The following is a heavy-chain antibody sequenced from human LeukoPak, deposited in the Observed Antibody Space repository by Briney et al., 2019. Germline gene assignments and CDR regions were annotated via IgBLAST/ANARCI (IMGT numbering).Heavy chain of an antibody. CDR2: ISWNSGSI. V-gene: IGHV3-9*03. Sequence: GRSLRLSCAPSGFTFSDYAMHCVRQAPGEGLEWVSGISWNSGSIGYADYVKGRFTSSRDNAKNSLYLQMHSLRAEDVALYYWAKGDDMDVGGKGTTVTVP. J-gene: IGHJ6*03. CDR1: GFTFSDYA. CDR3: AKGDDMDV.